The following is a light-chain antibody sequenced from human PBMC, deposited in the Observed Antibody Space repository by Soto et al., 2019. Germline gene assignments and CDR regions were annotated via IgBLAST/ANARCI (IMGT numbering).Light chain of an antibody. J-gene: IGKJ1*01. CDR1: QSLLDSDDGDTY. CDR2: TVS. V-gene: IGKV2-40*01. CDR3: MQALQAPLT. Sequence: EIVMTQTPLSLPVTPGEPASISCRSSQSLLDSDDGDTYLDWYLQKPGQSPQLLIYTVSYRASGVPDRFSGSGSGTDFTLKISRVEAEDVGFYYCMQALQAPLTFGQGTKVDIK.